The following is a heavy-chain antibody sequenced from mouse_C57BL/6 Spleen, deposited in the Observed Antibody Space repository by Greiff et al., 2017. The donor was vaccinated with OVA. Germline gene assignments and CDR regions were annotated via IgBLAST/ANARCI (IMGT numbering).Heavy chain of an antibody. V-gene: IGHV5-4*01. CDR3: ARDGGLCLDY. D-gene: IGHD2-3*01. Sequence: EVQRVESGGGLVKPGGSLKLSCAASGFTFSSYAMSWVRQTPEKRLEWVATISDGGSYTYYPANVKGRFTISRDNAKNNLYLQMSHLKSEDTAVYYCARDGGLCLDYWGQGTTLTVAS. CDR2: ISDGGSYT. J-gene: IGHJ2*01. CDR1: GFTFSSYA.